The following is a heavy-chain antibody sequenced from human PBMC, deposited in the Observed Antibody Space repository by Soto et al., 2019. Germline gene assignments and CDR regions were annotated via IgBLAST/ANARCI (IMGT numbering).Heavy chain of an antibody. J-gene: IGHJ4*02. Sequence: ASVKVSCKASGYTFTSYDINWVRQATGQGLEWMGWMNPNSGNTGYAQKFQGRVTMTRNTSISTAYMELSSLRSEDTAVYYCARGVYNKIFGVVSLDYWGQGTLVTVSS. V-gene: IGHV1-8*01. CDR1: GYTFTSYD. CDR3: ARGVYNKIFGVVSLDY. D-gene: IGHD3-3*01. CDR2: MNPNSGNT.